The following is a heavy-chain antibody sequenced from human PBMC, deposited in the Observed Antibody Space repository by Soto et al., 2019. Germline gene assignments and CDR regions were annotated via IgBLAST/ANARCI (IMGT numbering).Heavy chain of an antibody. V-gene: IGHV3-23*01. CDR3: AQLGLMTFSHKHYFNH. CDR1: GFSFDNYG. D-gene: IGHD3-16*01. J-gene: IGHJ4*02. CDR2: IKSDGSSA. Sequence: EVQLLESGGDLVQPGGSLRLSCVASGFSFDNYGMSWVRQAPGKGLEWVSAIKSDGSSAYYAASVKDRFTISRDNSKKTLHLQLNSLRAEDTAVYYWAQLGLMTFSHKHYFNHWGRGTLVTVSS.